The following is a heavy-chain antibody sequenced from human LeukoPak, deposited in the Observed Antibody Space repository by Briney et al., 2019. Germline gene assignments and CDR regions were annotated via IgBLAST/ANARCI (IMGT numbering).Heavy chain of an antibody. Sequence: SETLSLTCTVSGYSINSGYYWGWIRQPPGKGLEWIANIYHSGSTYYNPSLKSRVTISVDTSKNQFSLKLSSVTAADTAVYYCARESYYYDSSGHPSDYWGQGTLVTVSS. J-gene: IGHJ4*02. CDR1: GYSINSGYY. V-gene: IGHV4-38-2*02. D-gene: IGHD3-22*01. CDR3: ARESYYYDSSGHPSDY. CDR2: IYHSGST.